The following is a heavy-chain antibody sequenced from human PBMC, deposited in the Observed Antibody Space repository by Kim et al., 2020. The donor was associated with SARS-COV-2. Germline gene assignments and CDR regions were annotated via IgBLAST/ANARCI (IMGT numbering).Heavy chain of an antibody. CDR1: GFTFDDYA. V-gene: IGHV3-9*01. Sequence: GGSLRLSCAASGFTFDDYAMHWVRQAPGKGLEWVSGTSWNSGSIGYADSVKGRFTISRDNAKNSLYLQMNSLRAEDTALYYCAKDPSYYESSGYYSDWGQGALVSVSS. CDR2: TSWNSGSI. D-gene: IGHD3-22*01. J-gene: IGHJ4*02. CDR3: AKDPSYYESSGYYSD.